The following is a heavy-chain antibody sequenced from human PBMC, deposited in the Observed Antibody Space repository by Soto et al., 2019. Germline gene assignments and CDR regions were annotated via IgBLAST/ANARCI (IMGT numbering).Heavy chain of an antibody. D-gene: IGHD6-19*01. CDR3: ARDSDSGGWYEDYYYGMDV. CDR1: GFTFSSYE. V-gene: IGHV3-48*03. CDR2: ISSSGSTI. Sequence: GGSLRLACAASGFTFSSYEMNWVRQAPGKGLEWVSYISSSGSTIYYADSVKGRFTISRDNAKNSLYLQMNSLRAEDTAVYYCARDSDSGGWYEDYYYGMDVWGQGTTVTVSS. J-gene: IGHJ6*02.